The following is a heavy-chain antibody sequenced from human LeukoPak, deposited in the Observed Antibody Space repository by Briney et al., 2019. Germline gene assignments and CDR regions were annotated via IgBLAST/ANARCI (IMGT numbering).Heavy chain of an antibody. V-gene: IGHV3-23*01. CDR1: GFTFSSYA. J-gene: IGHJ4*02. D-gene: IGHD3-22*01. CDR3: AKLDTYYYDASGSYFDY. Sequence: GGPLRLSCAASGFTFSSYAMIWVRQAPGKGLEWVSATSGGGSSTYYVDSVKGRFTISRDNSKNTLYLQMNSLRAEDTAVYYCAKLDTYYYDASGSYFDYWGQGTLVTVSS. CDR2: TSGGGSST.